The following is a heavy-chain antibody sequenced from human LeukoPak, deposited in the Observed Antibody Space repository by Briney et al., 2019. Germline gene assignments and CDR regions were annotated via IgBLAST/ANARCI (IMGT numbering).Heavy chain of an antibody. Sequence: SETLSLTCAVYGGSFSGYYWNWLRQPPGKGLEWIGEINHDGNTNYNPSLESRVTISVDTSKNQFSLKLSSVTAADTAVYYCASKGWLLGPQYYFDYWGQGTLVTVSS. V-gene: IGHV4-34*01. CDR1: GGSFSGYY. CDR3: ASKGWLLGPQYYFDY. J-gene: IGHJ4*02. CDR2: INHDGNT. D-gene: IGHD2-15*01.